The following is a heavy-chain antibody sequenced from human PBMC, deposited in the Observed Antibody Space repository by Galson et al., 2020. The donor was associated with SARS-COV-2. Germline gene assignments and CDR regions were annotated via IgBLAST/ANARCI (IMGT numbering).Heavy chain of an antibody. CDR3: ARVPEYCSSTSCAYYYYYYMDV. V-gene: IGHV1-69*13. CDR2: IIPIFGTA. Sequence: SVKVSCKASGGTFSSYAISWVRQAPGQGLEWMGGIIPIFGTANYAQKFQGRVTITADESTSTAYMELSSLRSEDTAVYYCARVPEYCSSTSCAYYYYYYMDVWGKGTTVTVSS. J-gene: IGHJ6*03. D-gene: IGHD2-2*01. CDR1: GGTFSSYA.